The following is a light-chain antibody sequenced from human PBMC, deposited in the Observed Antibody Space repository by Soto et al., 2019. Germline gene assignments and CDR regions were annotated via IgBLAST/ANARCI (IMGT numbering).Light chain of an antibody. Sequence: QSVLTQSPSASASLGASVKLTCTLSSGHSSYAIAWHQQQPEKGPQYLMKLNSDGSHSKGDGIPDRFSGSSSGAERYLTISSLQSEDEADYYCQTWGTGPQVVFGGGTKLTVL. CDR2: LNSDGSH. J-gene: IGLJ2*01. CDR3: QTWGTGPQVV. V-gene: IGLV4-69*01. CDR1: SGHSSYA.